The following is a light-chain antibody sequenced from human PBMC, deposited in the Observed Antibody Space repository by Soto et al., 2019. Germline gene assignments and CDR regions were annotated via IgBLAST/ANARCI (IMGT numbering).Light chain of an antibody. CDR1: QSVSSSY. CDR2: GAS. Sequence: EIVLTQSPGTLSLSPGKRATLSCSASQSVSSSYLAWYQQKPGQAPRLLIYGASSRATGIPDRFSGSGSGTDFTLTISRLEPEDFALYYCQQYGSSPPYTFGQGTKREIK. V-gene: IGKV3-20*01. CDR3: QQYGSSPPYT. J-gene: IGKJ2*01.